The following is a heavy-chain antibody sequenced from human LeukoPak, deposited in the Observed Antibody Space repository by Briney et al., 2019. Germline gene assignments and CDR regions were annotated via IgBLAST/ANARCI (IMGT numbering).Heavy chain of an antibody. Sequence: PSETLSLTCTVSGGSISSSSYYWGWIRQPPGKGLEWIGSIYYSGSTYYNPSLKSRVTISVDTSKNQFSLKLSSVTAADTAVYYCARSYGSGRTNGYPGYWGQGALVTVSS. J-gene: IGHJ4*02. CDR2: IYYSGST. V-gene: IGHV4-39*01. CDR1: GGSISSSSYY. D-gene: IGHD3-10*01. CDR3: ARSYGSGRTNGYPGY.